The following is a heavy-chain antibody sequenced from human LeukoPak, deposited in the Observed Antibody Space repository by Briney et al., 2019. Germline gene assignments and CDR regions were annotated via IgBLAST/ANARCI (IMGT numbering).Heavy chain of an antibody. CDR2: ISTSSIYI. J-gene: IGHJ4*02. V-gene: IGHV3-21*01. D-gene: IGHD3-22*01. Sequence: NSGGSLRLSCAASGFTFSNFGMHWVRQAPGKGLEWVSFISTSSIYIYYADSVKGRFTISRDNAKNSLYLQMNSLRAEDTAVYYCVRVDSSGYGLHWGLDYWGQGTLVTVSS. CDR1: GFTFSNFG. CDR3: VRVDSSGYGLHWGLDY.